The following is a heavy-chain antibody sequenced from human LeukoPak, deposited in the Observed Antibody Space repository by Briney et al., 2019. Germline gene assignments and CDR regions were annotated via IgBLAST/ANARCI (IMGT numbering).Heavy chain of an antibody. Sequence: PSETLSLTCTVSGGSISSSSYYWGWIRQPPVKGLEWIGSIYYSGSTYYNPSLKSRVTISVDTSKNQFSLKLSSATAADTAVYSCARLRWTGYYDSSVGFDYWGQGTLVTVSS. CDR3: ARLRWTGYYDSSVGFDY. D-gene: IGHD3-22*01. J-gene: IGHJ4*02. CDR1: GGSISSSSYY. CDR2: IYYSGST. V-gene: IGHV4-39*01.